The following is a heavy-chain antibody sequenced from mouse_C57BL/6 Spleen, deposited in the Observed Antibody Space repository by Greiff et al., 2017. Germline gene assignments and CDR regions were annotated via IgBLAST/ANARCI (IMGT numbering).Heavy chain of an antibody. V-gene: IGHV1-4*01. J-gene: IGHJ4*01. CDR2: INPSSGDT. D-gene: IGHD4-1*01. CDR1: GYTFTSYT. Sequence: LVESGAELARPGASVKMSCKASGYTFTSYTMPWVNQRPGQGLEWIGYINPSSGDTKYNQKLKDKATLTADKSSSTACMQLRSLSSEDSAVYYCASELGQGDYWGQGTSVTVSS. CDR3: ASELGQGDY.